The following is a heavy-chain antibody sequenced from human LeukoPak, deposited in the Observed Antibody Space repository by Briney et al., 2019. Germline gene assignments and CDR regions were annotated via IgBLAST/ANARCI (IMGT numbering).Heavy chain of an antibody. CDR2: IYYSGST. CDR1: GGSISSYY. J-gene: IGHJ4*02. V-gene: IGHV4-59*01. Sequence: PSETLSLTCTVSGGSISSYYWSWIRQPPGKGLEWIGYIYYSGSTNYNPSFKSRVTISVDTSKNQFSLKLSSVTAADTAVYYCARVSGYCSGGACYSRRHFDHWGQGTLVTVSS. CDR3: ARVSGYCSGGACYSRRHFDH. D-gene: IGHD2-15*01.